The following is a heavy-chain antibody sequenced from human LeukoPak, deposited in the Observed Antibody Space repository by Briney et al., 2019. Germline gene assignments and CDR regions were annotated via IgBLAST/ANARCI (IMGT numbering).Heavy chain of an antibody. D-gene: IGHD3-22*01. Sequence: GGSLRLSCAASGFTFSSYGMHWVRQAPGKGLEWVAVISYDGSNKYYADSVKGRFTISRDNSKNTLYLQMNSLRAEDTAVYSCARPLTSMIEDLDYWGQGTLVTVSS. V-gene: IGHV3-30*03. CDR2: ISYDGSNK. CDR1: GFTFSSYG. CDR3: ARPLTSMIEDLDY. J-gene: IGHJ4*02.